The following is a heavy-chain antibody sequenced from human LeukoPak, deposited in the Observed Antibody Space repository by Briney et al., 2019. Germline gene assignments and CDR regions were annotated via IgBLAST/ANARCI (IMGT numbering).Heavy chain of an antibody. CDR3: AKDLPPPVGYYYDSSGYTY. CDR2: ISGSGGST. J-gene: IGHJ4*02. Sequence: GGSLRLSCAASGFTFGSYAMSWVRQAPGKGLEWVSAISGSGGSTYYADSVKGRFTISRDNSKNTLYLQMNSLRAEDTAVYYCAKDLPPPVGYYYDSSGYTYWGQGTLVTVSS. CDR1: GFTFGSYA. V-gene: IGHV3-23*01. D-gene: IGHD3-22*01.